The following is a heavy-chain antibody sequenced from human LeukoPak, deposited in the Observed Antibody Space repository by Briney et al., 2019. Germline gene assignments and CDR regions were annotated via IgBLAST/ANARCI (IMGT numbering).Heavy chain of an antibody. J-gene: IGHJ4*02. D-gene: IGHD3/OR15-3a*01. CDR3: AGFGLESGY. CDR2: MSNDGKNK. Sequence: PGGSLRLSCAVSGFTLTNYAVHWVRQAPGKGLEWLAVMSNDGKNKYLADSVKGRFSVSRDISKDTLCLQMNSLRPEDTSFYYCAGFGLESGYWGLGTLVTVSS. V-gene: IGHV3-30*04. CDR1: GFTLTNYA.